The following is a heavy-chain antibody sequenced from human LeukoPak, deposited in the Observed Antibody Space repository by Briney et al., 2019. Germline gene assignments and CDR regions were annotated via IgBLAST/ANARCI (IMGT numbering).Heavy chain of an antibody. D-gene: IGHD5-12*01. V-gene: IGHV3-74*01. CDR3: ARTAYSDYSLGF. J-gene: IGHJ4*02. Sequence: GGSLRLSWAASGXTFSNYWVHWVRQAPGKGLVWVSRISSDGSSTSYADSVKGRFTISRDNAKNTLYLQMNSPRAEDTAVYYCARTAYSDYSLGFWGQGTLVTVSS. CDR1: GXTFSNYW. CDR2: ISSDGSST.